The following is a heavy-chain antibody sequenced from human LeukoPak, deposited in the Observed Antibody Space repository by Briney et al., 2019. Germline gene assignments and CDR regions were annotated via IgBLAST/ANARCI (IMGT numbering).Heavy chain of an antibody. CDR3: ARGVKMPTGFYYFDY. Sequence: SETLSLTCSVSGYSISSGYYWGWIRQPPGKGLEWIGSMYHSGSTYYNPSLKSRVTISVDTSKNQFSLQLSSVTAADTAVYYCARGVKMPTGFYYFDYWGQGTLVTVSS. V-gene: IGHV4-38-2*02. J-gene: IGHJ4*02. D-gene: IGHD5-24*01. CDR2: MYHSGST. CDR1: GYSISSGYY.